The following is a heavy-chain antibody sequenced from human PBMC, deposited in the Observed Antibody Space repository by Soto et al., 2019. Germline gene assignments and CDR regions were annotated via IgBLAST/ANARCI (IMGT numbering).Heavy chain of an antibody. Sequence: SETLSLTCAVYGGSFSGYYWSWIRQPPGKGLEWIGEINHSGSTNYNPSLKSRVTISVDTSKNQFSLKLSSVTAADTAVYYCARGDPLYYDCWSGYTAEYFQHWGQGTLVTVSS. V-gene: IGHV4-34*01. CDR1: GGSFSGYY. J-gene: IGHJ1*01. D-gene: IGHD3-3*01. CDR2: INHSGST. CDR3: ARGDPLYYDCWSGYTAEYFQH.